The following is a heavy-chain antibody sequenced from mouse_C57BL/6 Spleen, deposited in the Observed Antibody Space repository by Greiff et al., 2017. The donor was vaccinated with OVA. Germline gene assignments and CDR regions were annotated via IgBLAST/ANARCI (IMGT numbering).Heavy chain of an antibody. CDR3: ARPGYGNYFWYFDV. J-gene: IGHJ1*03. CDR2: ISSGSSTI. D-gene: IGHD2-10*02. Sequence: EVKLMESGGGLVKPGGSLKLSCAASGFTFSDYGMHWVRQAPEKGLEWVAYISSGSSTIYYADTVKGRFTISRDNAKNTLFLQMTSLRSEDTAMYYCARPGYGNYFWYFDVWGTGTTVTVSS. V-gene: IGHV5-17*01. CDR1: GFTFSDYG.